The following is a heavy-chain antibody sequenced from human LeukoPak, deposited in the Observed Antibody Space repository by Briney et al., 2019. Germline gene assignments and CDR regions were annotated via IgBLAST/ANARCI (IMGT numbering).Heavy chain of an antibody. CDR3: TTRVVTTNDY. V-gene: IGHV3-15*01. CDR2: VKKISEGVTT. CDR1: GFTFSSYW. J-gene: IGHJ4*02. D-gene: IGHD2-21*02. Sequence: GGSLRLSCAASGFTFSSYWMHWVRQAPGKGLEWVGRVKKISEGVTTDYPAPVKGRFTVSRDDSKSTLYLQMNSLKTEDTAVYYCTTRVVTTNDYWGQGTLVTVSS.